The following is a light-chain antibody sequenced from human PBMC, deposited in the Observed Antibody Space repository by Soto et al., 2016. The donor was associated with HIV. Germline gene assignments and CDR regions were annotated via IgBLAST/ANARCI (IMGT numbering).Light chain of an antibody. J-gene: IGKJ1*01. CDR3: QQYQTEEGT. Sequence: DIQMTQSPSSLSASVGDRVTITCRASQSISSWVAWYQQKPGKAPNLLIYKASNLESGVPSRFSGGGSGTEFTLTISSLQPDDFATYYCQQYQTEEGTFGQDHGGNQT. CDR1: QSISSW. CDR2: KAS. V-gene: IGKV1-5*03.